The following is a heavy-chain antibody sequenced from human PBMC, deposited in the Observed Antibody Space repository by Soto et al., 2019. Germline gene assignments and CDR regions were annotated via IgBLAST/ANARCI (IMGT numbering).Heavy chain of an antibody. CDR1: GGSFSGYY. V-gene: IGHV4-34*01. D-gene: IGHD5-12*01. Sequence: QVQLQQWGAGLLKPSETLSLTCAVYGGSFSGYYWSWIRQPPGKGLEWIGEINHSGSTNYNPSLKSRVTISVDTSKNQFSLKLSSVTAADTAVYYCARGGRDGYTVWGQGNLVTVSS. J-gene: IGHJ4*02. CDR3: ARGGRDGYTV. CDR2: INHSGST.